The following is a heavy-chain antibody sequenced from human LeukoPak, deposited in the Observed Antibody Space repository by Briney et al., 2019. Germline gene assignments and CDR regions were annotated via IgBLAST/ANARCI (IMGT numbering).Heavy chain of an antibody. CDR3: ARDFYYDSSGYYYAPEAY. CDR1: GFTFSDYY. D-gene: IGHD3-22*01. CDR2: ISSSGSTI. J-gene: IGHJ4*02. Sequence: GGSLRLSCAASGFTFSDYYMSWIRQAPGKGLEWVSYISSSGSTIYYADSVKGRFTISRDNAKNSLYLQMNSLRAEDTAVYYCARDFYYDSSGYYYAPEAYWGQGTLVTVSS. V-gene: IGHV3-11*04.